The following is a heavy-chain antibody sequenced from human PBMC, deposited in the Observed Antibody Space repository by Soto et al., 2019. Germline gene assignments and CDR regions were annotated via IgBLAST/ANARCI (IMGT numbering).Heavy chain of an antibody. CDR1: GYTFTASY. CDR2: MNPNSGNT. V-gene: IGHV1-8*02. Sequence: GASVKVSCKASGYTFTASYIHWLRQATGQGLEWMGWMNPNSGNTGYAQKFQGRVTMTRNTSISTAYMELSSLRSEDTAVYYCARDVGMCEIDPWGQGTLVTVSS. J-gene: IGHJ5*02. CDR3: ARDVGMCEIDP.